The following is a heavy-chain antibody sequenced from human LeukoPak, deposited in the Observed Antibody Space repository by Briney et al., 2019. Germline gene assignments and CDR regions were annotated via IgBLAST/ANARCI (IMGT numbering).Heavy chain of an antibody. D-gene: IGHD5-24*01. Sequence: SETLSLTCTVSGGSISSYYWSWIRQPPGKGLEWIGYIYYSGSTNYNPSLKSRVNISVDTSKNQFSLKLSSVTAADTAVYYCARRYRYGVFDYWGQGTLVTVSS. V-gene: IGHV4-59*08. CDR1: GGSISSYY. J-gene: IGHJ4*02. CDR2: IYYSGST. CDR3: ARRYRYGVFDY.